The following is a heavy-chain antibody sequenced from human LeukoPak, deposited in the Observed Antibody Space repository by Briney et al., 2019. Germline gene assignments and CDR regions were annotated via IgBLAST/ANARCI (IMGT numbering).Heavy chain of an antibody. CDR1: GGSISSGDYS. J-gene: IGHJ3*02. CDR2: IYYSGST. Sequence: SQTLSLTCTVSGGSISSGDYSRSWIRQPPGKGLEWIGYIYYSGSTYYNPSLKSRVTISVDTSKNQFSLKLSSVTAADTAVYYCARAKRNAFDIWGQGTMVTVSS. CDR3: ARAKRNAFDI. V-gene: IGHV4-30-4*01.